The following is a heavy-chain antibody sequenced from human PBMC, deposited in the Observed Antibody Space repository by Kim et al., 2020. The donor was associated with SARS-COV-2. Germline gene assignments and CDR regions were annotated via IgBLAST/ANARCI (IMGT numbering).Heavy chain of an antibody. CDR3: ARGDYGDYGGWFDP. D-gene: IGHD4-17*01. V-gene: IGHV1-69*01. J-gene: IGHJ5*02. Sequence: ARKFQGRVTITADESTSTAYRELSSLRSEDTAVYYCARGDYGDYGGWFDPWGQGTLVTVSS.